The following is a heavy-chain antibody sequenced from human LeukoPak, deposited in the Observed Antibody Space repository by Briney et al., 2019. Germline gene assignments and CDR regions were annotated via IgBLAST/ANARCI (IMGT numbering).Heavy chain of an antibody. J-gene: IGHJ4*02. CDR3: EHIGSYEVYFDY. V-gene: IGHV2-5*01. CDR1: GISLSTSGAG. CDR2: IYWNGDK. D-gene: IGHD1-26*01. Sequence: SGPTLLKPTSTLTLTCTFAGISLSTSGAGVGWSRQPPGTALEWLELIYWNGDKRYSPTLKSRLSITKDTSNNPVVLTMTNMGPADTATCCCEHIGSYEVYFDYWGQGTLVTVSS.